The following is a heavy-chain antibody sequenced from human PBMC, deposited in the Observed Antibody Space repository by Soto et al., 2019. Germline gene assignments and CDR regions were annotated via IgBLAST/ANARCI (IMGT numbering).Heavy chain of an antibody. CDR2: INPSGGST. Sequence: ASVKVSCKASGYTFTSYYMHWVRQAPGQGLEWMGIINPSGGSTSYAQEFQGRVTMTRDTSTSTVYMELSSLISEDTAVYYCAREGGRFYSPPVAFAIWGQGTMVTVSS. V-gene: IGHV1-46*01. D-gene: IGHD3-3*01. CDR1: GYTFTSYY. CDR3: AREGGRFYSPPVAFAI. J-gene: IGHJ3*02.